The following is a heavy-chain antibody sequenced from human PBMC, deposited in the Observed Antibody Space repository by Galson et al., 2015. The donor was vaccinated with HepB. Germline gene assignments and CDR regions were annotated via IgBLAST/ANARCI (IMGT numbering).Heavy chain of an antibody. J-gene: IGHJ4*02. CDR3: ARTVYFDY. Sequence: SLRLSCAASGFTFSSYAMNWVRQAPGKGLEWVAVLSSHGDNEYYADSVKGRFTISRNNSENTVYLQMHSLRVEDTAVYYCARTVYFDYGGQGTLVTVSS. D-gene: IGHD4-17*01. CDR2: LSSHGDNE. CDR1: GFTFSSYA. V-gene: IGHV3-30*04.